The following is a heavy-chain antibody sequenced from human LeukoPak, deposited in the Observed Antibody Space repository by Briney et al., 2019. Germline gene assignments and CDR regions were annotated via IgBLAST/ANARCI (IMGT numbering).Heavy chain of an antibody. J-gene: IGHJ4*02. CDR1: GFTFSSYA. V-gene: IGHV3-23*01. Sequence: GGSLRLSCVASGFTFSSYAMSWVRQAPGKGLEWVSSISGSGGSTYYADSVKGRFTISRDNSKNTLYLQMDSLRAEDTAVYYCARDSTYFYDSGSSGPHYFNSWGQGTLVTVSS. CDR3: ARDSTYFYDSGSSGPHYFNS. CDR2: ISGSGGST. D-gene: IGHD3-10*01.